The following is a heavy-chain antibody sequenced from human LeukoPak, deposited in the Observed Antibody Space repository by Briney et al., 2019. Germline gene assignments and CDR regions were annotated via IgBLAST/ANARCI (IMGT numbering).Heavy chain of an antibody. D-gene: IGHD4-17*01. J-gene: IGHJ4*02. CDR2: ISGTGGST. CDR1: GFTFSNYA. V-gene: IGHV3-23*01. Sequence: GGSLRLSCAASGFTFSNYAMSWVRQAPGKGLEWVSSISGTGGSTRQADSVKGRFTISRDNSKNTLYLQMNSLRAEDTAVYYCAKDRKMTTVTVFDYWGQGTLVTVSS. CDR3: AKDRKMTTVTVFDY.